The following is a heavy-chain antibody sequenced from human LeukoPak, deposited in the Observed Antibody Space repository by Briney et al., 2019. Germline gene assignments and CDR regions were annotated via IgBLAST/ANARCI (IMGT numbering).Heavy chain of an antibody. CDR3: AKDLLSQQVARCFDY. J-gene: IGHJ4*02. Sequence: PGGSLRLSCAASGFTFSSYAMSWVRQAPGKGLEWVSAISGSGGSTYYADSVKGRFTISRDNSKNTLYLQMNSLSADDTVVYYCAKDLLSQQVARCFDYWGQGTLVTVSS. D-gene: IGHD6-13*01. CDR2: ISGSGGST. V-gene: IGHV3-23*01. CDR1: GFTFSSYA.